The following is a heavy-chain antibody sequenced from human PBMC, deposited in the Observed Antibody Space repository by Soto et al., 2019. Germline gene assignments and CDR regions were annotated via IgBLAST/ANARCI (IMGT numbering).Heavy chain of an antibody. CDR2: IYHSGST. J-gene: IGHJ5*02. CDR1: GGSIRSGGYS. V-gene: IGHV4-30-2*01. Sequence: PSETLSLTCGVSGGSIRSGGYSWRWIRQPPGKGLEWIGYIYHSGSTYYNPSLKSRVTISVDRSKNQFSLKLSSVTAADTAVYYCAREAGGEFDPWGQGTLVTVSS. D-gene: IGHD3-16*01. CDR3: AREAGGEFDP.